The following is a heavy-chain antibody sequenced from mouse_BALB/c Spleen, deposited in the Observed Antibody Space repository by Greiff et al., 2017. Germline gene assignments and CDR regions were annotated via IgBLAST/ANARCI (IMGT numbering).Heavy chain of an antibody. CDR2: ISDGGSYT. J-gene: IGHJ3*01. V-gene: IGHV5-4*02. CDR3: ARDTTGFAY. Sequence: EVKVEESGGGLVKPGGSLKLSCAASGFTFSDYYMYWVRQTPEKRLEWVATISDGGSYTYYPDSVKGRFTISRDNAKNNLYLQMSSLKSEDTAMYYCARDTTGFAYWGQGTLVTVSA. D-gene: IGHD1-1*01. CDR1: GFTFSDYY.